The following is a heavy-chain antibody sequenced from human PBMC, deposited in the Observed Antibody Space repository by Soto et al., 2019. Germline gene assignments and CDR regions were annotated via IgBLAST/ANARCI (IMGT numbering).Heavy chain of an antibody. D-gene: IGHD6-13*01. V-gene: IGHV1-58*01. Sequence: SVKVSCKTSGFTFSSSAVHWVRQARGHRLQWIGWIDVGSGNANYAQMLQERINISRDMSTSTVYMELSSLRSEDTAVYYFARVDLDIAAAGPWAFDIWGQGTMVTVSS. J-gene: IGHJ3*02. CDR1: GFTFSSSA. CDR2: IDVGSGNA. CDR3: ARVDLDIAAAGPWAFDI.